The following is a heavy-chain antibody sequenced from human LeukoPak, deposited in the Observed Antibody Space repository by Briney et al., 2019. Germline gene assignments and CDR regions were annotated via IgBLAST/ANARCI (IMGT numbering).Heavy chain of an antibody. CDR1: GGSFSGYY. CDR3: ASAPGTTVVPYDY. CDR2: INHSGST. V-gene: IGHV4-34*01. Sequence: SETLSLTCAVYGGSFSGYYWSWIRQPPGKGLEWIGEINHSGSTNYNPSLKSRVTISVDTSKNQFSLKLSSVTAADTAVYYCASAPGTTVVPYDYWGQGTLVTVSS. D-gene: IGHD4-23*01. J-gene: IGHJ4*02.